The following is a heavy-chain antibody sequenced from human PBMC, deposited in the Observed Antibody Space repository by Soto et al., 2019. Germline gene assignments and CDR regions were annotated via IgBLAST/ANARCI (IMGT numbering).Heavy chain of an antibody. Sequence: PGGSLSLSCAASGFTFSSYAMHWVRQAPGKGLEWVAVISYDGSNKYYADSVKGRFTISRDNSKNTLYLQMNSLRAEDTAVYYCARDPSQDWNYGYFDYWGQGTLVTVSS. J-gene: IGHJ4*02. CDR3: ARDPSQDWNYGYFDY. V-gene: IGHV3-30-3*01. D-gene: IGHD1-7*01. CDR1: GFTFSSYA. CDR2: ISYDGSNK.